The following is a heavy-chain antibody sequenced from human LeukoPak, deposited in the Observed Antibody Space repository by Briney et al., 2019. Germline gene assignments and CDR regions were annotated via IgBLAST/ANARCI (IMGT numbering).Heavy chain of an antibody. CDR1: GYTFTSYY. J-gene: IGHJ5*02. D-gene: IGHD2-2*01. Sequence: ASVKVSCKASGYTFTSYYMHWVRQAPGQGLEWMGIINPSGGSTSYAQKFQGRVTMTRDTPTSTVYMELSNLRSEDTAVYYCARDAVPAANWFDPWGQGTLVTVSS. CDR2: INPSGGST. V-gene: IGHV1-46*01. CDR3: ARDAVPAANWFDP.